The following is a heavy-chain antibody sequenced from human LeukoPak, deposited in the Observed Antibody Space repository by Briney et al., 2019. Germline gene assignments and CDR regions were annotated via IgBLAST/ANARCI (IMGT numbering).Heavy chain of an antibody. V-gene: IGHV1-2*06. J-gene: IGHJ6*03. CDR1: GYTFTDSY. Sequence: ASVKVSCKASGYTFTDSYIHWVRQAPGQGLEWMGRINPNSGDPNYPQKFQGRVTMTRDTSISTAYMEMSSLTPDDTAVYYCARSARHCNNGVCFTDYYIDLWGKGTTVIVSS. CDR3: ARSARHCNNGVCFTDYYIDL. D-gene: IGHD2-8*01. CDR2: INPNSGDP.